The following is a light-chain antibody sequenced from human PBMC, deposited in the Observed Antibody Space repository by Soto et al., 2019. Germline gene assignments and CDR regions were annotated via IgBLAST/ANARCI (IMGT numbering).Light chain of an antibody. CDR1: QSVSSY. CDR2: DAS. J-gene: IGKJ5*01. CDR3: QQYVICPLLT. Sequence: LTQSPASLPLSPGESVSLHCRDSQSVSSYLAWYQQKPGRAPRLLIYDASNRATGIPARFSGSGSGTDFTLTISSLEPEDFAVYYCQQYVICPLLTFGQGTRLEIK. V-gene: IGKV3-11*01.